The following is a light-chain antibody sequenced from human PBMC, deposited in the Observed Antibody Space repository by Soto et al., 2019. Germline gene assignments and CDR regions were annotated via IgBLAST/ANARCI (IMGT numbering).Light chain of an antibody. V-gene: IGLV1-44*01. CDR3: AAWDDSLKGV. J-gene: IGLJ3*02. CDR2: SNN. CDR1: SSNIGGNT. Sequence: QSVLTQPPSASGTPRQRVTISCSGSSSNIGGNTVNWYQQLPGTAPKLLIYSNNQRPSGVPDRFSGSKSGTSASLAISGLQSEDEADYYCAAWDDSLKGVFGGGTKLTVL.